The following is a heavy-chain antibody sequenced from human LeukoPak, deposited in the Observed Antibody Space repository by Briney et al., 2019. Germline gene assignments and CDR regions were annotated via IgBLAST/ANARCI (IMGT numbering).Heavy chain of an antibody. CDR3: AREVHLARPGRFDP. CDR1: GDSLSGYY. Sequence: SETLSLTCTVSGDSLSGYYWTWIRQPPGKGLEWIGYIYYSGNTNYNPSLKSRVTISVDTSRNQFSLRLTSVTAADTAVYYCAREVHLARPGRFDPWGQGTLVTVSS. V-gene: IGHV4-59*01. D-gene: IGHD4/OR15-4a*01. CDR2: IYYSGNT. J-gene: IGHJ5*02.